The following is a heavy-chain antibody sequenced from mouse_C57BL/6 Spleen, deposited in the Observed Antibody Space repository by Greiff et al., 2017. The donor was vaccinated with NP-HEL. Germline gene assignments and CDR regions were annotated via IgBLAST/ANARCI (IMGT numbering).Heavy chain of an antibody. CDR3: LPGTGYAMDY. Sequence: QVQLKESGPGLVQPSQSLSITCTVSGFSLTSYGVHWVRQSPGKGLEWLGVIWSGGSTDYNAAIMSRLSIIKDNSKSQVFFKMSSLQAYDTAIYYCLPGTGYAMDYWGQGTSVTVSS. J-gene: IGHJ4*01. CDR1: GFSLTSYG. V-gene: IGHV2-5*01. D-gene: IGHD3-3*01. CDR2: IWSGGST.